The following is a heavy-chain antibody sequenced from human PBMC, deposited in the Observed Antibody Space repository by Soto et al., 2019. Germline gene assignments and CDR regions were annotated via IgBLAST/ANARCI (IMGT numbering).Heavy chain of an antibody. J-gene: IGHJ6*04. CDR2: IYPADSET. V-gene: IGHV5-51*01. CDR3: ARFQGDPAMDV. D-gene: IGHD3-16*01. CDR1: VYKFRRNS. Sequence: PGESLKISCKGSVYKFRRNSIAWVRQKPGKGLEWMGIIYPADSETKYGPSFEGQVTMSVDMSNSTAYLQWSSLKVSDTAMYYCARFQGDPAMDVLGKGTTVTVSS.